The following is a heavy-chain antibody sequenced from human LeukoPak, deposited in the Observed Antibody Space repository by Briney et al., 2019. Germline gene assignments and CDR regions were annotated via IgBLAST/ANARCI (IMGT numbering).Heavy chain of an antibody. Sequence: ASVKVSCKASGYTFTSYGISWVRQAPGQGLEWMGWISAYNGNTNYAQKLQGRVTMTTDTSTRTAYMELRSLRSDDTAVYYCARDLGPYYYDSSGYPYYFGYWGQGTLVTVSS. CDR3: ARDLGPYYYDSSGYPYYFGY. CDR2: ISAYNGNT. V-gene: IGHV1-18*01. CDR1: GYTFTSYG. J-gene: IGHJ4*02. D-gene: IGHD3-22*01.